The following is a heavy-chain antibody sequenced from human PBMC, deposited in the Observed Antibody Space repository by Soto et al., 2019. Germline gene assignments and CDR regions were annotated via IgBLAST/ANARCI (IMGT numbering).Heavy chain of an antibody. Sequence: SETLSLTCAVYGGSFSGYYWSWIRQPPGKGLEWIGEINHSGSTNYNPSLKSRVTISVDTSKNQFSLKLSSVTATDTAVYYCARGLRRLRPVYYYMDVWGKGTTVTVSS. J-gene: IGHJ6*03. D-gene: IGHD4-17*01. CDR2: INHSGST. V-gene: IGHV4-34*01. CDR3: ARGLRRLRPVYYYMDV. CDR1: GGSFSGYY.